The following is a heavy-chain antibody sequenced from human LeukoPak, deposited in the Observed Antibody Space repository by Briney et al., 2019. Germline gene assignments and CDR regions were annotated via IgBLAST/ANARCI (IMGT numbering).Heavy chain of an antibody. V-gene: IGHV5-51*03. CDR3: ARSPGRTNRFDY. J-gene: IGHJ4*02. D-gene: IGHD1-14*01. CDR2: IYPGDPDA. Sequence: PGESLNISCKGSGYTFSSYWTGWVRQMPGKGLELMGIIYPGDPDARYRPSFQGQVIISVDKSINTAYLQWSSLKASDTAMYYCARSPGRTNRFDYWGLGTLVTVSS. CDR1: GYTFSSYW.